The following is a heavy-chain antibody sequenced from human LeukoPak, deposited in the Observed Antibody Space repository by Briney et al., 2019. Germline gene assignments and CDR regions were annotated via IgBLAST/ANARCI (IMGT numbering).Heavy chain of an antibody. V-gene: IGHV4-34*01. CDR2: INHSGST. CDR1: GGSFSGYY. Sequence: SETLSLTCAVYGGSFSGYYWSWIRQPPGKGLEWIGEINHSGSTNYNPSLKSRVTISVGTSKNQFSLKLSSVTAADTAVYYCARGSSSGWYRDAVDIWGQGTMVTVSS. J-gene: IGHJ3*02. D-gene: IGHD6-19*01. CDR3: ARGSSSGWYRDAVDI.